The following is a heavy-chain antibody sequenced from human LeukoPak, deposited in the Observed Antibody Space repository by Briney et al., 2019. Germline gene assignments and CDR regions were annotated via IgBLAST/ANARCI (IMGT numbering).Heavy chain of an antibody. V-gene: IGHV3-48*03. CDR1: GFSFSSYE. Sequence: GGSLRLSSAASGFSFSSYEMNWVRQAPGKGLEWVSYISSSGSTIYYADSVRGRFTISRDNAKNSLNLQMSSLRAEDTAVYYCARDRGGTNWGIYVFDYWGQGALVTVSS. CDR2: ISSSGSTI. J-gene: IGHJ4*02. D-gene: IGHD7-27*01. CDR3: ARDRGGTNWGIYVFDY.